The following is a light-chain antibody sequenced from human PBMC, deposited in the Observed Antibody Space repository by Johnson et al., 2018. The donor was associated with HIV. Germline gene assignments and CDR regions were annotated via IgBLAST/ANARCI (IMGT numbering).Light chain of an antibody. CDR3: GTWDSSVSGFV. V-gene: IGLV1-51*01. J-gene: IGLJ1*01. CDR2: DDN. Sequence: QAVLTQPPSVSAAPGQLVTISCSGSTSNIGKNDVSWYQQFPGTAPKVLIYDDNKRPSGIPYRVSGSTSGTSATLGITGLQTGDEAYYYCGTWDSSVSGFVFGTGTKVTVL. CDR1: TSNIGKND.